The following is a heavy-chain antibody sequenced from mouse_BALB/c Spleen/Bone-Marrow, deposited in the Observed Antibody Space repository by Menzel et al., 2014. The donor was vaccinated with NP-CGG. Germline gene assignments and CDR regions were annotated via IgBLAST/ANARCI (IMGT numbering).Heavy chain of an antibody. CDR3: ARGTGYYFDY. D-gene: IGHD3-3*01. Sequence: VQLQQSGPSLVKPSQTLSLTCSVTGDSITNAYWNWIRKFPGNKIDYMGYISYSGNTCYNPSLKSRISITRDTSKNQFYLQLNSVTTEDTATYFCARGTGYYFDYWGQGTTLTVSS. J-gene: IGHJ2*01. CDR1: GDSITNAY. V-gene: IGHV3-8*02. CDR2: ISYSGNT.